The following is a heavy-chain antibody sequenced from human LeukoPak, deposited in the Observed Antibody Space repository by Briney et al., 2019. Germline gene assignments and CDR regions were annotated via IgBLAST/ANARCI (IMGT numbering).Heavy chain of an antibody. CDR1: GFTFSDHA. Sequence: GGSLRLSCAASGFTFSDHAMSWVRQAPGKGLEWVSAISSGGDTYYAESVKGRFTISRDNSKNTQSLQMSSLRAEDTSVYYCTKRGCSSTTCYSNCWGQGTLVTVAS. V-gene: IGHV3-23*01. CDR3: TKRGCSSTTCYSNC. CDR2: ISSGGDT. J-gene: IGHJ4*02. D-gene: IGHD2-2*01.